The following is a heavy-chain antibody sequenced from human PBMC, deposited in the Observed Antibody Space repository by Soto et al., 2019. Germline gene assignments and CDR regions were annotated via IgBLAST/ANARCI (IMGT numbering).Heavy chain of an antibody. J-gene: IGHJ4*02. D-gene: IGHD3-22*01. CDR2: ISSSGNII. V-gene: IGHV3-11*01. CDR3: AKMSSENYYDPVFS. CDR1: GFTFSDYY. Sequence: QVQLVESGGGLVKTGGSLRIVCEASGFTFSDYYMSWVRQAPGKGLEWVSYISSSGNIIYYADSVKGRFTISRDNAKNSVYLQMNSQRAEDTALYFCAKMSSENYYDPVFSWGQGTLVTVSS.